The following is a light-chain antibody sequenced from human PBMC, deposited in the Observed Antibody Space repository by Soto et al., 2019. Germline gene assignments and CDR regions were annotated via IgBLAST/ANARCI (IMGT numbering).Light chain of an antibody. CDR1: QGISSY. CDR2: AAS. V-gene: IGKV1-9*01. Sequence: DIQMTQSPSPLSASVGDRVTTTCRSSQGISSYLAWYQQKPGKAPKLLIYAASTLQSGVPSRFSGSGSGTDFTLTISSLQPEDFATYYCQQLNSYLGITFGQGTRLEIK. J-gene: IGKJ5*01. CDR3: QQLNSYLGIT.